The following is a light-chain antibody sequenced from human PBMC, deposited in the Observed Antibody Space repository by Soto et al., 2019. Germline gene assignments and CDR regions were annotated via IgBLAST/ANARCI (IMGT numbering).Light chain of an antibody. J-gene: IGLJ1*01. V-gene: IGLV1-44*01. Sequence: QSALTQPPSASGTPGQRVTISCSGSSSNIGTNTVNWYQQLPGTAPKLLIYSNNQRPSEVPDRFSGSKSGTSASLAISRLQAEDEADYYCAAWDDTLSGYVFGAGTKLTVL. CDR3: AAWDDTLSGYV. CDR2: SNN. CDR1: SSNIGTNT.